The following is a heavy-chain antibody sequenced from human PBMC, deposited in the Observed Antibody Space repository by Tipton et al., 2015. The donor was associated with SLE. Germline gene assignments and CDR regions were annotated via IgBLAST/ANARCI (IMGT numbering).Heavy chain of an antibody. CDR3: ARDQGYCSSTSCYRGFDY. CDR2: INHSGST. J-gene: IGHJ4*02. Sequence: GSLRLSCAVYGGSFSGYYWSWIRQPPGKGLEWIGEINHSGSTYYNPSLKSRVTISVDTSKNQFSLKLSSVTAADTAVYYCARDQGYCSSTSCYRGFDYWGQGTLVTVSS. V-gene: IGHV4-34*01. D-gene: IGHD2-2*01. CDR1: GGSFSGYY.